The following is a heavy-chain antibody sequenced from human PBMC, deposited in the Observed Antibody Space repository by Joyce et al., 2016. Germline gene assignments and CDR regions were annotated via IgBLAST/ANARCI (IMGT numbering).Heavy chain of an antibody. D-gene: IGHD6-13*01. CDR3: ARRSGIPAGRRPGAFDM. CDR2: ISYDGPNK. CDR1: GSNFSGYA. V-gene: IGHV3-30*04. Sequence: QEQLEESGGGVVQPGTSLRLSCTASGSNFSGYAMNWVRKAPGKGMEWVAIISYDGPNKFYADSVRGRFTISRDNYKNTLFLQMNSLTIEDAGVYYCARRSGIPAGRRPGAFDMWGQGTVVTVSS. J-gene: IGHJ3*02.